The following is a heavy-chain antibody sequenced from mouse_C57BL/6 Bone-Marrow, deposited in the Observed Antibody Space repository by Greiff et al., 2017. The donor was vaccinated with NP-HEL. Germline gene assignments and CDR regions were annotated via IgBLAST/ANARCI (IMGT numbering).Heavy chain of an antibody. CDR3: ARRWDYYGSSYWYFDV. CDR2: IFPGSGST. D-gene: IGHD1-1*01. CDR1: GYTFTDYY. Sequence: QVQLKQSGPELVKPGASVKISCKASGYTFTDYYINWVKHRPGQGLEWIGWIFPGSGSTYYNEKFKGKATLTVDKSSSTAYMLLSSLTSEDSAVYFCARRWDYYGSSYWYFDVWGTGTTVTVSS. V-gene: IGHV1-75*01. J-gene: IGHJ1*03.